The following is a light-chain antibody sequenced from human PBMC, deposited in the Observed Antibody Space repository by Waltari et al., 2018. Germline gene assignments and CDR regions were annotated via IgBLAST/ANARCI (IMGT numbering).Light chain of an antibody. CDR1: SSYVGLYNY. J-gene: IGLJ3*02. V-gene: IGLV2-14*03. CDR2: DVT. Sequence: QSALTHPASVSGSPGQSIPIPCTGTSSYVGLYNYVLWYQQHPGIVPQLMIFDVTNRPSGVSSRFSGSKSGNTASLTISGLQTEDEADYYCSSYTISSTWVFGGGTKLTVL. CDR3: SSYTISSTWV.